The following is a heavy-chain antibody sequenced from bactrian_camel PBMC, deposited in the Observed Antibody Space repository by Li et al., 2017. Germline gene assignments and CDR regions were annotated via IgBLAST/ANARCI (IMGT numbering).Heavy chain of an antibody. CDR2: INKGGGST. J-gene: IGHJ4*01. CDR1: GFEFSTYD. Sequence: VQLVESGGGLVQPGGSLRLSCAASGFEFSTYDMSWVRQAPGKGLEWVSAINKGGGSTFYAGSVKGRFTISRDNAKQTVYLQMNSLKSGDTALYYCAATSWYGGSWYLAHHWGQGTQVTVS. CDR3: AATSWYGGSWYLAHH. V-gene: IGHV3S40*01. D-gene: IGHD6*01.